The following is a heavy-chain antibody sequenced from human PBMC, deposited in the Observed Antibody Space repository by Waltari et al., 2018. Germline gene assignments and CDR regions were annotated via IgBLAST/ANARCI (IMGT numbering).Heavy chain of an antibody. J-gene: IGHJ6*02. CDR3: ARDNEDDSSGYYGYAMDV. CDR1: GFTFRASA. V-gene: IGHV3-30*01. D-gene: IGHD3-22*01. CDR2: IASVVPNT. Sequence: QVQLVASGGGVVQPGRSLRLSCAASGFTFRASALHWVRQAPGKGLEWLAVIASVVPNTYDADSVKGRFTISRDNSKSTLYLQMNSLRAEDTAVYYCARDNEDDSSGYYGYAMDVWGQGTTVVVSS.